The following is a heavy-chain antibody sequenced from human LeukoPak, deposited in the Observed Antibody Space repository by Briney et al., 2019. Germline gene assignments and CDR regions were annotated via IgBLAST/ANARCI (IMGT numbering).Heavy chain of an antibody. CDR1: GFTFSTDW. V-gene: IGHV3-74*01. Sequence: GGSLRLSCAASGFTFSTDWMHWVRPAPGKGPVWVSRINGDVTSTDYADSVRGRFTISRDNAKNTLYLQMNSLRAEDTAVYFCVRGRWEVLLDSWGQGTLVTVSS. CDR3: VRGRWEVLLDS. D-gene: IGHD1-26*01. J-gene: IGHJ4*02. CDR2: INGDVTST.